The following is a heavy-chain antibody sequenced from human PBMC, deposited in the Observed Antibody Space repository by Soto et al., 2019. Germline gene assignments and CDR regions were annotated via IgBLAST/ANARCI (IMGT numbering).Heavy chain of an antibody. CDR1: GYTFTSYA. CDR2: INAGNGNT. CDR3: ARDLAYYDSSGSWDY. D-gene: IGHD3-22*01. Sequence: ASVKVSCKASGYTFTSYAMHWVRQAPGQRLEWMGWINAGNGNTKYSQKFQGRVTITRDTSASTVYMELSSLRSEDTAVYYCARDLAYYDSSGSWDYWGQGTLVTVSS. V-gene: IGHV1-3*01. J-gene: IGHJ4*02.